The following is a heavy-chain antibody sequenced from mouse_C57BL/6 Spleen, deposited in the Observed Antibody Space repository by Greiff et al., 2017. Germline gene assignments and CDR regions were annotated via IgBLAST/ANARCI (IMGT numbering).Heavy chain of an antibody. J-gene: IGHJ3*01. Sequence: EVQLQESGPVLVKPGASVKMSCEASGYTFTDYYMNWVKQSHGKSLEWIGVINPYNGGTSYNQKFKGKATLTVDKSSSTAYMELNSLTSEDSAVYYCAREGGEDKTFAYWGQGTLVTVSA. V-gene: IGHV1-19*01. D-gene: IGHD3-3*01. CDR2: INPYNGGT. CDR1: GYTFTDYY. CDR3: AREGGEDKTFAY.